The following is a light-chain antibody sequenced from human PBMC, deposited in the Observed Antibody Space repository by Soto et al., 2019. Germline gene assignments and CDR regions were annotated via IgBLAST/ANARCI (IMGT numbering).Light chain of an antibody. J-gene: IGKJ4*01. CDR3: QQLYSYPLT. V-gene: IGKV1-9*01. CDR2: AAS. CDR1: QDISSF. Sequence: DIQLTQSPSFLSASVGDGVTVTCRASQDISSFLAWYHQTPGKAPNLLIYAASTLQSGVPSRFSGSGSGTEFTLTISSLQPEDFATYYCQQLYSYPLTFGGGTKVEIK.